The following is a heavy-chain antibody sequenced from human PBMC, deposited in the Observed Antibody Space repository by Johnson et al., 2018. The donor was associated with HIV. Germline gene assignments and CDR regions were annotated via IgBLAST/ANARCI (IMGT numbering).Heavy chain of an antibody. CDR1: GFTFSDYY. Sequence: VQLVESGGGLVQPGGSLRLSCAASGFTFSDYYMSWIRQAPGKGLEWVSYISSSGSTIYYADSVKGRFTISRDNSKNTMYLQMKSRRAEESAVYYFARGGYSSGCSDSFDIWGQGAMVTVSS. J-gene: IGHJ3*02. D-gene: IGHD6-19*01. V-gene: IGHV3-11*04. CDR2: ISSSGSTI. CDR3: ARGGYSSGCSDSFDI.